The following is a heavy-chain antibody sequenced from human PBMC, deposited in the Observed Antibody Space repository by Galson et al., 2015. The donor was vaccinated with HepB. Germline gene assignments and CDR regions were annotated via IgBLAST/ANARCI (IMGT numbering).Heavy chain of an antibody. Sequence: SLRLSCAASGFTFSTYEMTWVRQAPGKGLEWVSYISSGSSTKNYADSVKGRFTISRDNAKNSVYLQMNSLRAEDTAVYYCARDKSSGWYEDALDIWGQGTMVTVSS. CDR3: ARDKSSGWYEDALDI. D-gene: IGHD6-19*01. J-gene: IGHJ3*02. CDR2: ISSGSSTK. CDR1: GFTFSTYE. V-gene: IGHV3-48*03.